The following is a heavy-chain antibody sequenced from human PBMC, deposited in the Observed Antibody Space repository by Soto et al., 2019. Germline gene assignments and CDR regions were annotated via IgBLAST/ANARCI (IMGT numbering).Heavy chain of an antibody. J-gene: IGHJ4*01. V-gene: IGHV3-48*02. D-gene: IGHD6-19*01. CDR1: GFTFSSYN. CDR3: ARDKISGWYYFDY. Sequence: EVQLVESGGGLVQPGGSLRLSCAASGFTFSSYNMNWVRQAPGKGLEWVSYISSSSSTIYYADSVKGRFTVSRDNAKNSLYLQVNSLRDEDTAVYYCARDKISGWYYFDYWGQEPWSPSPQ. CDR2: ISSSSSTI.